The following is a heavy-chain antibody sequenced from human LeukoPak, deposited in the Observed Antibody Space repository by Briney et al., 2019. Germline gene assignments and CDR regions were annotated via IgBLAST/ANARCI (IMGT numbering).Heavy chain of an antibody. V-gene: IGHV1-69*04. CDR1: GGTFSSYA. Sequence: ASVKVSCKASGGTFSSYAISWVRQAPGQGLEWMGRIIPILGIANYAQKFQGRVTITADKSTSTAYMELSSLRSEDTAVYYCATTGTGYSSSWYTPDYWGQGTLVTVSS. CDR2: IIPILGIA. J-gene: IGHJ4*02. CDR3: ATTGTGYSSSWYTPDY. D-gene: IGHD6-13*01.